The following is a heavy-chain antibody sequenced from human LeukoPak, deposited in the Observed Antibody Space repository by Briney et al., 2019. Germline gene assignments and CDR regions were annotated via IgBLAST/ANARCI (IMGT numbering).Heavy chain of an antibody. CDR3: ARGGNYVWGSYRW. V-gene: IGHV4-39*07. J-gene: IGHJ4*02. D-gene: IGHD3-16*02. Sequence: SETLSLTCTVSGGSISSYYWGWIRQPPGKGLEWIGSIYYSGSTYYNPSLKSRVTISVDTSKNQFSLKLSSVTAADTAVYYCARGGNYVWGSYRWWGQGTLVTVSS. CDR2: IYYSGST. CDR1: GGSISSYY.